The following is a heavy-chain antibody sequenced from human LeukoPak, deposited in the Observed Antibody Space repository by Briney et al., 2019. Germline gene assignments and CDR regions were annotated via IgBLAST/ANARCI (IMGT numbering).Heavy chain of an antibody. D-gene: IGHD3-9*01. CDR2: ISPSGGGT. CDR1: GYTFTSYY. Sequence: SVKVSCKASGYTFTSYYIHWVRQAPGQGLEWMGIISPSGGGTTYAQKFQGRVTMTRDTSTSTVYMELSSLRSEDTAVYYCARRDFDWSLDYWGQGTLVTVSS. V-gene: IGHV1-46*01. CDR3: ARRDFDWSLDY. J-gene: IGHJ4*02.